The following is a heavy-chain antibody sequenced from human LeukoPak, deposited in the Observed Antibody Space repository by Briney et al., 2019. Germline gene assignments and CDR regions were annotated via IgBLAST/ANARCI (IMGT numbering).Heavy chain of an antibody. CDR1: GGSISSSSYY. D-gene: IGHD6-13*01. CDR2: IYYSGST. CDR3: ARLYSSSWYGDY. J-gene: IGHJ4*02. V-gene: IGHV4-39*01. Sequence: PSGTLSLTCTVSGGSISSSSYYWGWIRQPPGKGLEWIGSIYYSGSTYYNPSLKSRVTISVDTSKNQFSLKLSSVTAADTAVYYCARLYSSSWYGDYWGQGTLVTVSS.